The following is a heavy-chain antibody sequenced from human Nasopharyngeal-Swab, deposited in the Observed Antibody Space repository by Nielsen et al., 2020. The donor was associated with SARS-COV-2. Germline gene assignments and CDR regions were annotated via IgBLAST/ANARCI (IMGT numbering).Heavy chain of an antibody. CDR3: ARDTSSSWYYYYYYMDV. J-gene: IGHJ6*03. D-gene: IGHD6-13*01. CDR2: TYYRSKWYN. V-gene: IGHV6-1*01. CDR1: GDSVSSNSAA. Sequence: SETLSLTCAISGDSVSSNSAAWNWIRQSPSIGLEWLGRTYYRSKWYNDYAVSVKSRITINPDTSKNQFSLQLNSVTPEDTAVYYCARDTSSSWYYYYYYMDVWGKGTTVTVSS.